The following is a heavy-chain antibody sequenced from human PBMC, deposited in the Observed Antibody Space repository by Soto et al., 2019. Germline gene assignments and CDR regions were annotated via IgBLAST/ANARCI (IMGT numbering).Heavy chain of an antibody. V-gene: IGHV4-59*01. CDR3: ARAHGWFDP. J-gene: IGHJ5*02. Sequence: PSETLSLTCTVSGGSISSYYWSWIRRPPGKGLEWIGYIYYSGSTNYNPSLKSRVTISVDTSKNQFSLKLSSVTAADTAVYYCARAHGWFDPWGQGTLVTVS. CDR2: IYYSGST. CDR1: GGSISSYY.